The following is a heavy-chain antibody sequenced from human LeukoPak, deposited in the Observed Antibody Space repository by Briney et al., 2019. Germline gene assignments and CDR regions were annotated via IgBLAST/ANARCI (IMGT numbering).Heavy chain of an antibody. CDR1: GGTFISYG. CDR3: ARSLTRGDIVVTGDY. CDR2: IIPIFGTA. V-gene: IGHV1-69*13. J-gene: IGHJ4*02. Sequence: GASVKVSCKTSGGTFISYGISWVRQAPGQGLEWMGGIIPIFGTANYAQKFQGRVTITADESTSTAYMELSSLRSEDTAVYYCARSLTRGDIVVTGDYWGQGTLVTVSS. D-gene: IGHD2-2*01.